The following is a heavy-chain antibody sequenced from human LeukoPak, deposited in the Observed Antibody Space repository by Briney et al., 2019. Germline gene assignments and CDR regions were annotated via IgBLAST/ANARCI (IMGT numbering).Heavy chain of an antibody. D-gene: IGHD2-8*02. Sequence: GGSLRLSCAASGFTFDDYGMSWVRQAPGKGLEWVSVIYSGGTTYYADSVKGRFTISRDNSKSTLSLQMNSLRAEDTAIYYCATYRQVLLPFESWGQGTLVTVSS. CDR2: IYSGGTT. J-gene: IGHJ4*02. CDR1: GFTFDDYG. CDR3: ATYRQVLLPFES. V-gene: IGHV3-23*03.